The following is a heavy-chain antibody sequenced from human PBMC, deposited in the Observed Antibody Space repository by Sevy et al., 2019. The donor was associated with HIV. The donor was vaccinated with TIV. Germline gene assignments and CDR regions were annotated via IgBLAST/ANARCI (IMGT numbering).Heavy chain of an antibody. CDR1: GFTFSGSA. D-gene: IGHD3-16*01. CDR3: TTLGITFGGVARDFDY. CDR2: IRSNANSYAT. J-gene: IGHJ4*02. V-gene: IGHV3-73*01. Sequence: RGCLRLSCAASGFTFSGSAMHWVRQASGKGLEGVGRIRSNANSYATAYAASVKGRFTISRDDSKNTAYLQMNSLKTEDTAVYYCTTLGITFGGVARDFDYWGQGTLVTVSS.